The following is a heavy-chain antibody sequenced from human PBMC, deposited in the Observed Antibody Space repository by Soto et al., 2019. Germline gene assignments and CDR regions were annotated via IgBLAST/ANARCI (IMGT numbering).Heavy chain of an antibody. Sequence: SETLSLTCTVSGSAVSSGTYYWSWIRQPPGKGLEWIGHIYFTGSTNYNPSLKSRVTMSLDTSRNQFSLKLSSVTAADTAVYYCTRGPPRVQWFDPWGLGTLVTVSS. J-gene: IGHJ5*02. CDR2: IYFTGST. V-gene: IGHV4-61*01. CDR3: TRGPPRVQWFDP. CDR1: GSAVSSGTYY.